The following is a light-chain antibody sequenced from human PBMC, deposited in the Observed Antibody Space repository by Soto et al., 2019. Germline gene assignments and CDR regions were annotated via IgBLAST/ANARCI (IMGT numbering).Light chain of an antibody. V-gene: IGKV1-33*01. CDR2: DAS. CDR1: HDIKNY. CDR3: QQFDSLPPYT. Sequence: DIQLTQSPPSLSASEGDRVTITCQASHDIKNYLNWYQQKPRKAPKLRIYDASNLETGVPSRFSGSGAGTDFTFIICSLQPQDVATFYCQQFDSLPPYTVGQGTKVEIK. J-gene: IGKJ2*01.